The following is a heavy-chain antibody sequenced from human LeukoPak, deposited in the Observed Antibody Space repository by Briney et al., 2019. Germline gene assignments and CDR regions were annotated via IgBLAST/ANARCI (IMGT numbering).Heavy chain of an antibody. V-gene: IGHV4-34*01. CDR2: INHRGGT. D-gene: IGHD2-2*01. J-gene: IGHJ4*02. Sequence: KPSETLSLTCAVFGGSFSDYSWTWIRQTPGKGLEWIGEINHRGGTNYNLSLKSRLTISVDTSKNQFSLNLTSVTAADTAVYYCAREYCSSTSCYAYYFDYWGQGTLVTVSS. CDR3: AREYCSSTSCYAYYFDY. CDR1: GGSFSDYS.